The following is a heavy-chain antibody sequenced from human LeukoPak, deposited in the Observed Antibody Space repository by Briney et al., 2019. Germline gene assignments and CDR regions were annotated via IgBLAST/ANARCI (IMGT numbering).Heavy chain of an antibody. D-gene: IGHD7-27*01. V-gene: IGHV3-23*01. CDR1: GFTFSSYA. Sequence: PGGSLRLSCAASGFTFSSYAMSWVRQAPGKGLEWVSAISGSGGSTYYADSVKGRFTISRENSKNTLYLQVNSLRAEDTAVYYCAKSWGKRVAFDYWGQGTLVTVSS. CDR3: AKSWGKRVAFDY. J-gene: IGHJ4*02. CDR2: ISGSGGST.